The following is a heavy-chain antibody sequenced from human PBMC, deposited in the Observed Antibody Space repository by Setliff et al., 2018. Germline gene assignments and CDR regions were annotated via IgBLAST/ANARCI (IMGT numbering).Heavy chain of an antibody. CDR3: ARAGSAAAGRKGVFEY. D-gene: IGHD6-13*01. CDR1: GDTFSTYT. CDR2: IIPLLETV. J-gene: IGHJ4*02. Sequence: SVKVSCKASGDTFSTYTLSWVRQAPGQGLEWMGGIIPLLETVKYAQKFQGRVTITADKSASTAYMELSSLKSEDTAVYYCARAGSAAAGRKGVFEYWGQGSLVTVSS. V-gene: IGHV1-69*06.